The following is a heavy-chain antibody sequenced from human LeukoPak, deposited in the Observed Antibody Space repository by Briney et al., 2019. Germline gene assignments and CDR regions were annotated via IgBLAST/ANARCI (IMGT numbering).Heavy chain of an antibody. CDR1: GFPPGDYG. CDR3: ARGNSNFDY. V-gene: IGHV3-20*01. CDR2: IHRNGGST. D-gene: IGHD1-7*01. J-gene: IGHJ4*02. Sequence: GGSLRLSCAASGFPPGDYGMSWVRPAPGKGLEWVSGIHRNGGSTGYADSVKGRFTISRDNAKNSLYLQMNSLRAEDTALYHCARGNSNFDYWGQGTLVTVSS.